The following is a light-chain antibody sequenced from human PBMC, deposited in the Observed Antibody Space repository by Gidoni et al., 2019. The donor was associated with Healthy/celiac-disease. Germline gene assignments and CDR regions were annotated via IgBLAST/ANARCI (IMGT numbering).Light chain of an antibody. J-gene: IGKJ3*01. CDR1: QSLLHSNGYNY. CDR3: MQALQXXL. CDR2: LGS. Sequence: IVMTQSPLSLPVTPGEPASISCRSSQSLLHSNGYNYLDWYLQKPGQSPQLLISLGSNRASGVPDRFSGSGSGTDFTLKISRVEAEDVGVXYCMQALQXXLFGPGTKVDIK. V-gene: IGKV2-28*01.